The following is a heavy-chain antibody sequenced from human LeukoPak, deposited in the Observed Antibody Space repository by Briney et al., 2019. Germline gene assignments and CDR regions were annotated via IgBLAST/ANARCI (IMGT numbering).Heavy chain of an antibody. J-gene: IGHJ4*02. CDR1: GYTFTGYY. D-gene: IGHD3-22*01. CDR3: ARSIANYYYDSD. V-gene: IGHV1-2*02. CDR2: INPNSGGT. Sequence: ASVKVSCKASGYTFTGYYMHWVRQAPGQGLEWMGWINPNSGGTNYAQKFQGRVTMTRDTSISTAYMELSRLRSDDTAVYYRARSIANYYYDSDWGQGTLVTVSS.